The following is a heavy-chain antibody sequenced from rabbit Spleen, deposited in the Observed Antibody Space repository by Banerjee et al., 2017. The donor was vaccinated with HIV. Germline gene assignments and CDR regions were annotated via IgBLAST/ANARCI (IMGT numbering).Heavy chain of an antibody. Sequence: SLEESGGDLVKPGASLPLACTAPGSSSISNYWISWVRQAPGKGLEWIACIYTGSSGNTYYASWAKGRFTISETSSTTVTLQMTSLTAADTATYFCARDGSGYGYDFALWGPGTLVTVS. CDR1: GSSSISNYW. D-gene: IGHD6-1*01. J-gene: IGHJ4*01. CDR2: IYTGSSGNT. V-gene: IGHV1S40*01. CDR3: ARDGSGYGYDFAL.